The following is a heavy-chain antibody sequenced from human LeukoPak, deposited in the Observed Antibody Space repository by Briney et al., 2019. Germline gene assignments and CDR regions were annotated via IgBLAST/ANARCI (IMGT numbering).Heavy chain of an antibody. CDR2: ISSSSSSI. D-gene: IGHD3-22*01. V-gene: IGHV3-48*03. CDR1: GFIFSSYK. Sequence: GGSLRLSGETSGFIFSSYKLNGVRQAPGKGLNWVSYISSSSSSIYYADSVKGRFTISRDNAKNSLYLQMNSLRAEDTAVYYCARGGGGYYYDSSGYSAFWGQETLVTVSS. J-gene: IGHJ4*02. CDR3: ARGGGGYYYDSSGYSAF.